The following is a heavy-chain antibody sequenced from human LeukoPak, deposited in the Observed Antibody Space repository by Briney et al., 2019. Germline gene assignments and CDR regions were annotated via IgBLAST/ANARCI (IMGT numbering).Heavy chain of an antibody. CDR2: IGTAGDT. CDR1: GFTFSSYD. J-gene: IGHJ4*02. Sequence: GSALRLSCAASGFTFSSYDMHWVRHATGKGLEWVSAIGTAGDTYYPGSVKGRFTISRENAKNSLYLQMNSLRAGDTAVYYCARGPYDSSVLDYWGQGTLVTVSS. D-gene: IGHD3-22*01. V-gene: IGHV3-13*01. CDR3: ARGPYDSSVLDY.